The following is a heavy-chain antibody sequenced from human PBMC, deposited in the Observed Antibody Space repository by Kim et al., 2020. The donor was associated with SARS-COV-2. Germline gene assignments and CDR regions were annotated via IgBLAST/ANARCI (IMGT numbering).Heavy chain of an antibody. Sequence: ASVKVSCKASGYTFTGYYMHWVRQAPGQGLEWMGWINPNSGGTNYAQKFQGRVTMTRDTSISTAYMELSRLRSDDTAVYYCARVDYDYVWGSKPSTTFDPWGQGTLVTVSS. CDR3: ARVDYDYVWGSKPSTTFDP. CDR2: INPNSGGT. D-gene: IGHD3-16*01. CDR1: GYTFTGYY. V-gene: IGHV1-2*02. J-gene: IGHJ5*02.